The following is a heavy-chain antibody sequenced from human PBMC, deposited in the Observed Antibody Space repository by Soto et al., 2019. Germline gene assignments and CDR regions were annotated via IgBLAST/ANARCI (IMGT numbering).Heavy chain of an antibody. CDR3: AIHRAFCSGKSCALGYYYYVDV. J-gene: IGHJ6*03. CDR2: IYYSGST. Sequence: QVQLQESGPGLVKPSETLSLTCTVSGGSISSYYWSWIRQPPGKGLEWIGYIYYSGSTTYNPSLKSRVTISADTSKNQLSLNLSSVTAADTALYYCAIHRAFCSGKSCALGYYYYVDVWGIGTTVTVSS. CDR1: GGSISSYY. V-gene: IGHV4-59*08. D-gene: IGHD2-2*01.